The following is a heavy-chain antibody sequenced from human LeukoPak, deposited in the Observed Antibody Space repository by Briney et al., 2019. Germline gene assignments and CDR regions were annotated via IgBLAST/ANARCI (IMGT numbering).Heavy chain of an antibody. D-gene: IGHD5-12*01. CDR2: IYYSRST. CDR1: GGSISSYY. J-gene: IGHJ4*02. CDR3: ASGPALKFSGYGPFDY. V-gene: IGHV4-59*08. Sequence: SETLSLTCTVSGGSISSYYWSWIRQPPGKGLEWIGYIYYSRSTNYNPSLKSRVTISVDTSKNQFSLKLSSVTAADTAVYYCASGPALKFSGYGPFDYWGQGTLVTVSS.